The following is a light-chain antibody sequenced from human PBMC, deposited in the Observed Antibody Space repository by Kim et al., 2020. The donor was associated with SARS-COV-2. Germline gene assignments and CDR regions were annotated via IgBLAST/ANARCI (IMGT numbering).Light chain of an antibody. CDR2: YAS. Sequence: ATGKTARSTCGGYNIGSKSIHWYQRKPGQAPVLVIYYASDRPSGIPERFSGSNSGSTATLTIGRVEAGDEADYYCQVWDTDSDHVVFGGGTQLTVL. V-gene: IGLV3-21*01. CDR3: QVWDTDSDHVV. CDR1: NIGSKS. J-gene: IGLJ2*01.